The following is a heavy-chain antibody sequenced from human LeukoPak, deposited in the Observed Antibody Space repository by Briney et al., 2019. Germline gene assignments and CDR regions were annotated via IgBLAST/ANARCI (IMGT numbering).Heavy chain of an antibody. D-gene: IGHD5-18*01. J-gene: IGHJ3*02. CDR3: VKEPRGYSFSFDI. CDR1: GVTFSTCA. V-gene: IGHV3-23*01. Sequence: GGSLRLSCAASGVTFSTCAINWVRQAPGKGREWVSAISGSGSKTFYADSVKGRFTISRDNPKNTLYLQMNSLRPEETAVYYCVKEPRGYSFSFDIWGQGTMVTVSS. CDR2: ISGSGSKT.